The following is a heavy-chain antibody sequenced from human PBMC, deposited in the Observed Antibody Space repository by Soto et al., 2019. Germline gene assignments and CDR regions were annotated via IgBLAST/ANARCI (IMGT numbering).Heavy chain of an antibody. V-gene: IGHV3-23*01. Sequence: GGSLRLSCAASGFTFSSYAMSWVRQAPGKGLEWVSAISGSGGSTYYADSVKGRFTISRDNSKNTLYLQMNSLRAEDTAVYYCAKAPSHDYYYDSSGPDAFAIWGQGTMVTVSS. CDR1: GFTFSSYA. CDR2: ISGSGGST. D-gene: IGHD3-22*01. CDR3: AKAPSHDYYYDSSGPDAFAI. J-gene: IGHJ3*02.